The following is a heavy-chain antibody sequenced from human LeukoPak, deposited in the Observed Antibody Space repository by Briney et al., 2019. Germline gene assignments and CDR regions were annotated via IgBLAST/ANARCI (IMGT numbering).Heavy chain of an antibody. CDR1: GFTFSSYA. D-gene: IGHD5-12*01. Sequence: GGSLRLSCAASGFTFSSYAMHWVRQAPGKGLEWVAVISYDGSNKYYADSVKGRFTISRDNSKNTLYLQMNSLRAEDTAVYYCARDTVYSGYDLEAFDIWGQGTMVTVSS. CDR3: ARDTVYSGYDLEAFDI. J-gene: IGHJ3*02. CDR2: ISYDGSNK. V-gene: IGHV3-30-3*01.